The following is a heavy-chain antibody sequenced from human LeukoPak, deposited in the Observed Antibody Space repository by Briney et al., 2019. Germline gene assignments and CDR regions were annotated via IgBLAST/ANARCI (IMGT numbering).Heavy chain of an antibody. CDR3: ARSLVVTARNWFDP. Sequence: GASVKVSCKASGYTFTSYGISWVRQAPGQGLEWKGWISAYNGNTNYAQKLQGRVTMTTDTSTSTAYMELRSLRSDDTAVYYCARSLVVTARNWFDPWGQGTLVTVSS. CDR1: GYTFTSYG. D-gene: IGHD2-21*02. J-gene: IGHJ5*02. CDR2: ISAYNGNT. V-gene: IGHV1-18*01.